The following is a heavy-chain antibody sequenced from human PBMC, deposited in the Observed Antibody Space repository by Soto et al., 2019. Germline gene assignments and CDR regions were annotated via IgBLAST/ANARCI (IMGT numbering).Heavy chain of an antibody. CDR2: INPSGGST. CDR1: GYTFTGYY. Sequence: ASVKVSCKASGYTFTGYYMHWVRQAPGQGLEWMGIINPSGGSTSYAQKFQGRVTMTRDTSTSTVYMELSSLRSEDTAVYYCARVGFYGSYGSYYFDYWGQGTLVTVSS. J-gene: IGHJ4*02. D-gene: IGHD5-18*01. CDR3: ARVGFYGSYGSYYFDY. V-gene: IGHV1-46*03.